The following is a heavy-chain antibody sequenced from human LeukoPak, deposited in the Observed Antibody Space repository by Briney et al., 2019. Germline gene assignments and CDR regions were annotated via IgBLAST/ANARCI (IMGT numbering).Heavy chain of an antibody. CDR3: AREIKVGATGSDAFDI. CDR2: ISPSGGST. CDR1: GYTFTSNY. Sequence: ASVKVSCKAFGYTFTSNYMHWVRQAPGQGPEWMGVISPSGGSTTYAQKFQGRVTLTRDMSTSTDYLELSSLRSEDTAVYYCAREIKVGATGSDAFDIWGQGTMVTVSS. J-gene: IGHJ3*02. V-gene: IGHV1-46*01. D-gene: IGHD1-26*01.